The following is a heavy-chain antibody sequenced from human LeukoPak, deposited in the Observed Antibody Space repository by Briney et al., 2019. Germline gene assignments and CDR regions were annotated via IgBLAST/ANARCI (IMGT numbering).Heavy chain of an antibody. J-gene: IGHJ3*02. CDR3: ARDQGYYDILTGYYPSGHAFDI. CDR2: INPSGGST. CDR1: GYTFTSYY. Sequence: GASVKVSCKASGYTFTSYYMHWVRQAPGQGLEWMGIINPSGGSTSYAQKFQGRVTMTRDTSTSTVYMELSSLRSEDTAVYYCARDQGYYDILTGYYPSGHAFDIWGQGTMVTVSS. V-gene: IGHV1-46*01. D-gene: IGHD3-9*01.